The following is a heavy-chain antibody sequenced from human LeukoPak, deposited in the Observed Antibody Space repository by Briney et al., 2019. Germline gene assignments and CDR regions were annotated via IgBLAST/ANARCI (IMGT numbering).Heavy chain of an antibody. Sequence: PGWSLRLPCVASGFTFLNAWMAWVRQAPGKGLEWVGRIKAKAHGGTIEYAAPVKGRFTISGDDSKNTLYLQMNSLKTEDTAVYYCTTDGVGVEGATYDNWGQGTLVSVSS. CDR3: TTDGVGVEGATYDN. D-gene: IGHD1-26*01. V-gene: IGHV3-15*01. CDR2: IKAKAHGGTI. J-gene: IGHJ4*02. CDR1: GFTFLNAW.